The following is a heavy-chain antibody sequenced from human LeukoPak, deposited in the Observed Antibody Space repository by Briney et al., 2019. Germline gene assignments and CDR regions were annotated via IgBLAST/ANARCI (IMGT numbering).Heavy chain of an antibody. V-gene: IGHV3-7*01. CDR2: IKQDGSEK. J-gene: IGHJ4*02. Sequence: GRSLRLSCAASGFTFSNYWMSWVRQAPGKGLEWVANIKQDGSEKYYVDSVKGRFTISRDNAKNSLYLQMNSLRAEDTAVYYCARKGDYFDYWGQGTLVTVSS. CDR1: GFTFSNYW. CDR3: ARKGDYFDY.